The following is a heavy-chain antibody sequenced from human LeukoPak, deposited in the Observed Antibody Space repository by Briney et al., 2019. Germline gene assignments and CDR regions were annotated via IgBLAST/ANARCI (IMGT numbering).Heavy chain of an antibody. D-gene: IGHD3-10*01. CDR1: GGSFSGYY. J-gene: IGHJ4*02. V-gene: IGHV4-34*01. CDR3: ARASDYYGSGTPFY. CDR2: INHSGST. Sequence: SETLSLTCAVYGGSFSGYYWSWIRQPPGKGLEWIGEINHSGSTNYNPSLKSRVTISVDTSKNQFSLKLSSVTAADTAVYYCARASDYYGSGTPFYWGQGTLVTVSS.